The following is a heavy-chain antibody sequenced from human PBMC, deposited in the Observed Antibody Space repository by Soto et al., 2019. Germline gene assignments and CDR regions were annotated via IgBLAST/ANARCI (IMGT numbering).Heavy chain of an antibody. CDR1: GGSISSGGYY. CDR3: ARDPGGAAAGTNVWFDP. D-gene: IGHD6-13*01. J-gene: IGHJ5*02. Sequence: QVQLQESGPGLVKPSQTLSLTCTVSGGSISSGGYYWSWIRQHPGKGLEWIGHIYYSGSTYYNPSLKSRVSMSVDTSKNQFSLKLNSVTAADTAVYYCARDPGGAAAGTNVWFDPWGQGTLVTVSS. V-gene: IGHV4-31*03. CDR2: IYYSGST.